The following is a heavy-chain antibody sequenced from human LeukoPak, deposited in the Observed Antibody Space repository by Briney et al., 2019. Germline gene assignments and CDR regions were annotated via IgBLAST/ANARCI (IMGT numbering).Heavy chain of an antibody. V-gene: IGHV4-59*07. CDR3: ARGSQSSGFDY. CDR1: GCSPSSYY. Sequence: SDTLSLTCTVSGCSPSSYYWSWLRQPPGKGLEWIGYIYYSGSTNYNPYLPSRVTISVDTSKNQFSLKLSSVTAADTAVYYCARGSQSSGFDYWGQGTLVTVSS. D-gene: IGHD3-10*01. CDR2: IYYSGST. J-gene: IGHJ4*02.